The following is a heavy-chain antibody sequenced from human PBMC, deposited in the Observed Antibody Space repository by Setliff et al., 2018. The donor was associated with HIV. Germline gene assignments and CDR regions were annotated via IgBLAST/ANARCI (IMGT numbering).Heavy chain of an antibody. D-gene: IGHD2-2*01. V-gene: IGHV4-31*03. CDR3: ARGDAMTSLGAFDI. CDR1: GGSITSGGFY. CDR2: IYYSGGT. Sequence: SETLSLTCTDSGGSITSGGFYWSRIRQYPQKGLEWIGYIYYSGGTYYNPSLKSRVTMSVDTSKNQFSLKLSSVTAADTAVYYCARGDAMTSLGAFDIWGQGTMVTVSS. J-gene: IGHJ3*02.